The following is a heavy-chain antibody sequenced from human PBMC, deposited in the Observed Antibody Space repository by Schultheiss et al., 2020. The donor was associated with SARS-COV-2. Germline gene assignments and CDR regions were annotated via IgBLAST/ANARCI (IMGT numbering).Heavy chain of an antibody. CDR1: GFTFSSYE. CDR2: ISYDGSNK. CDR3: AKDCSRGYSGYDYYGMDV. Sequence: GGSLRLSCAASGFTFSSYEMNWVRQAPGKGLEWVAVISYDGSNKYYADSVKGRFTISRDNSKNTLYLQMNSLRAEDTAVYYCAKDCSRGYSGYDYYGMDVWGQGTTVTVSS. D-gene: IGHD5-12*01. V-gene: IGHV3-30-3*01. J-gene: IGHJ6*02.